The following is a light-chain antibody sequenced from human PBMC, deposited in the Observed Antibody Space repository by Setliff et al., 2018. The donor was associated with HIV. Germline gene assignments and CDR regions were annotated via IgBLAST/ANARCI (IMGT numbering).Light chain of an antibody. CDR2: GAS. V-gene: IGKV3-15*01. CDR1: QSVSRN. J-gene: IGKJ1*01. CDR3: QQYSHWPRT. Sequence: VMTQSPATLSVSPGERVTLSCRTSQSVSRNLAWYQQKLGQAPRLLIYGASTRANGVPVRFSGSGSGTDFTLTISSLQSEDLAVYYCQQYSHWPRTFGQGTKVDIK.